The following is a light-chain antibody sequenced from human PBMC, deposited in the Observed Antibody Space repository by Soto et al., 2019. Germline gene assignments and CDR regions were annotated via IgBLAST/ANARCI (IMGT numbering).Light chain of an antibody. V-gene: IGKV3-15*01. CDR3: QQYNNWAT. Sequence: EIVMTRSPATLSVSPGERATLSCRASQSVSSNLAWYQQKPGQAPRLLIYGASTRATGIPARFSGSGSGTEFTLTISRLQSEDFAVYYCQQYNNWATFGQGTKVEIK. CDR1: QSVSSN. CDR2: GAS. J-gene: IGKJ1*01.